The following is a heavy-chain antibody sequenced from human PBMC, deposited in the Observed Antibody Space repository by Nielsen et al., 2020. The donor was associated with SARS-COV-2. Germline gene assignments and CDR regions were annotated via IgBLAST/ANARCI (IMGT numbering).Heavy chain of an antibody. D-gene: IGHD2-2*01. CDR1: GGTFSSYA. J-gene: IGHJ6*03. CDR3: ARDRCSSTSCYYYYYMDV. CDR2: IIPIFGTA. V-gene: IGHV1-69*13. Sequence: SVKVSCKASGGTFSSYAISWVRQAPGQGLEWMGGIIPIFGTANYAQKFQGRVTITADESTSTAYMELSSLRSEDTAVYYCARDRCSSTSCYYYYYMDVWGKGTTVTVSS.